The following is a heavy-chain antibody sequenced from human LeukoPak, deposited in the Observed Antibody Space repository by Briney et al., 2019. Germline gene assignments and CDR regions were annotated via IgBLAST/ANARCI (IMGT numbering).Heavy chain of an antibody. D-gene: IGHD1-26*01. CDR3: ARSEQQEPAFDI. Sequence: ASVKVSCKASGYTFTSYAMHWVRQAPGQRLEWMGWINAGNGNTKYSQKFQGRVTITRDTSASTAYMELSSLRSEDTAVYYCARSEQQEPAFDIWGQGTMVTVSS. CDR2: INAGNGNT. CDR1: GYTFTSYA. J-gene: IGHJ3*02. V-gene: IGHV1-3*01.